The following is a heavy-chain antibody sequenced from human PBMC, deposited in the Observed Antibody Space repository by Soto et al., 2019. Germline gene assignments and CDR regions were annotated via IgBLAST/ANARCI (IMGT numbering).Heavy chain of an antibody. Sequence: QPGGSLRLSCAASGFTFSSYRMSWVRQAPGKGLEWVANIKQDGSEKYYVDSVKGRFTISRDNAKNSLYLQMNSLRAEDTAVYYCARDAGYSSGPSIDYWGQGTLVTVSS. CDR1: GFTFSSYR. D-gene: IGHD6-19*01. V-gene: IGHV3-7*01. J-gene: IGHJ4*02. CDR2: IKQDGSEK. CDR3: ARDAGYSSGPSIDY.